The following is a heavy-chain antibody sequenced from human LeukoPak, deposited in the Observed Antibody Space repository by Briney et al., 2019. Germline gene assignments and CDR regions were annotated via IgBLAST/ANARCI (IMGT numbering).Heavy chain of an antibody. CDR1: GFTFSSYG. D-gene: IGHD1-1*01. CDR3: AKDLWSITTNAFDT. J-gene: IGHJ3*02. V-gene: IGHV3-30*18. Sequence: GGSLRLSCAASGFTFSSYGMHWVRQAPGKGLEWVAVISYDGSNKYYADSVKGRFTISRDNSKNTLYLQMNSLRAGDTAVYYCAKDLWSITTNAFDTWGQGTMVTVSS. CDR2: ISYDGSNK.